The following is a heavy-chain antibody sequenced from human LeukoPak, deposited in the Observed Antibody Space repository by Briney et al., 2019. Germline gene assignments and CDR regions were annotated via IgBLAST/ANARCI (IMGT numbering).Heavy chain of an antibody. J-gene: IGHJ4*02. Sequence: ASVKVSCKASGYTFTSYGISWVRQAPGQGLEWIGWISAYNGNTNYAQKLQGRVTMTTDTSTSTAYMELRSLRSDDTAVYYCARENRGGYCSSTSCYYFDYWGQGTLVTVSS. CDR3: ARENRGGYCSSTSCYYFDY. CDR2: ISAYNGNT. D-gene: IGHD2-2*01. V-gene: IGHV1-18*01. CDR1: GYTFTSYG.